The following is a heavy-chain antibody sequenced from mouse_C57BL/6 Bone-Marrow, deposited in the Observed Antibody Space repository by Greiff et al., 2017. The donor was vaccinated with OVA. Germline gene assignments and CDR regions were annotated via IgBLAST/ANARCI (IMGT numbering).Heavy chain of an antibody. Sequence: QVQLQQPGTELVKPGASVKLSCKASGYTFTSYWMHWVKQRPGQGLEWIGNINPSNGGTNYNEKFKSKATLTVDKSTSTAYMQLSSLTSEDSPFHYWAREPDTYLSATGFAYWGQGTLVTVSA. CDR2: INPSNGGT. J-gene: IGHJ3*01. D-gene: IGHD3-2*01. V-gene: IGHV1-53*01. CDR1: GYTFTSYW. CDR3: AREPDTYLSATGFAY.